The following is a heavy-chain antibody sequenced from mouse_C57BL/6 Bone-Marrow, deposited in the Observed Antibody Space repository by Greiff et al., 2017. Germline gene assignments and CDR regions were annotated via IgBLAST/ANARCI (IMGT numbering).Heavy chain of an antibody. D-gene: IGHD2-1*01. V-gene: IGHV5-17*01. CDR1: GFTFSDYG. Sequence: EVQRVESGGGLVKPGGSLKLSCASSGFTFSDYGMHLVRQAPEKGLEWVAYIRSGSSTIYYADTVKGRFTISRDNAKNTLFRQKTSLRSEDTAMYYCARNYYGNYGTLNDVWGTGTTVTVSS. CDR3: ARNYYGNYGTLNDV. CDR2: IRSGSSTI. J-gene: IGHJ1*03.